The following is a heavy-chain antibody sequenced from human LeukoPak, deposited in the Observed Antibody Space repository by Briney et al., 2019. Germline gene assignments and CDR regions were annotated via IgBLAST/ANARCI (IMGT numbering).Heavy chain of an antibody. CDR2: IYYSGST. V-gene: IGHV4-59*01. CDR1: GGSISSYY. J-gene: IGHJ5*02. Sequence: SETLSLTCTVSGGSISSYYWSWIRQPPGKGLEWIGYIYYSGSTNYNPSLKSRVTISVDTSKNQFSLKLSSVTAAGTAVYYCARDPGYCSGGSCVNWFDPWGQGTLVTVSS. D-gene: IGHD2-15*01. CDR3: ARDPGYCSGGSCVNWFDP.